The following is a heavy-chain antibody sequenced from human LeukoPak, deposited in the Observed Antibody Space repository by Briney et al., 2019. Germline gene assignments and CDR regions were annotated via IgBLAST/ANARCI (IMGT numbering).Heavy chain of an antibody. J-gene: IGHJ5*02. CDR2: VDPEDGET. CDR3: ATAYWPFGVVIMDNWFDP. CDR1: GYTFTDYY. Sequence: ASVKISCKVSGYTFTDYYMHWVQQAPGKGLEWMGLVDPEDGETIYAEKFQGRVTITADTSADTAYMELSSLRSEDTAVYYCATAYWPFGVVIMDNWFDPWGQGTLVTVSS. V-gene: IGHV1-69-2*01. D-gene: IGHD3-3*01.